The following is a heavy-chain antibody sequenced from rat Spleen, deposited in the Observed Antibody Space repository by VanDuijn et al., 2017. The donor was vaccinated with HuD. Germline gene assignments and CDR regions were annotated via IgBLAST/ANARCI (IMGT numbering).Heavy chain of an antibody. CDR3: ARRGYLSNWYFDF. V-gene: IGHV5-7*01. CDR1: GFTFSDYY. CDR2: ISYDGSST. J-gene: IGHJ1*01. D-gene: IGHD2-7*01. Sequence: EVQLVESGGGLGKDGRSLKLSCAASGFTFSDYYMAWVGQAPTVGLEWVATISYDGSSTDYRDSVKGRLTISRDDAKSTLFLQMDSLRPEETATYYCARRGYLSNWYFDFWGPGIMVTVSS.